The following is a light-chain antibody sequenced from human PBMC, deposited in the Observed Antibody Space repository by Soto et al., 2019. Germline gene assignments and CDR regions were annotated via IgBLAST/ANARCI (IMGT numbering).Light chain of an antibody. J-gene: IGKJ1*01. V-gene: IGKV3-15*01. CDR1: QSVSSN. Sequence: EIVMTQSPPTLSVSPGERATLSCRASQSVSSNLAWYQQKPGQAPRLLIYGASIRATGIPARFSGSGSGTEFTLNITGLQSEDFAVYYCQQYNNWPRTFCQGTKGESK. CDR2: GAS. CDR3: QQYNNWPRT.